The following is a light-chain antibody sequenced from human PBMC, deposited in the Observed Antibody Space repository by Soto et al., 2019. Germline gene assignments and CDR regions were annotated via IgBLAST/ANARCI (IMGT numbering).Light chain of an antibody. V-gene: IGKV3D-15*01. CDR3: QQYKDWPLT. CDR2: GAS. CDR1: QSVDSN. Sequence: ERGMTQNPATLPVSPGDGHTLSCRASQSVDSNLAWYQQKPGQXPRXXMYGASTRPTGIPARFSGSGSGTELTITIISLKSEDAEVDDCQQYKDWPLTFSGGTKVDI. J-gene: IGKJ4*01.